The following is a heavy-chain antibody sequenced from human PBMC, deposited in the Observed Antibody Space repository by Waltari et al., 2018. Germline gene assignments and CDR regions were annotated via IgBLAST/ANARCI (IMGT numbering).Heavy chain of an antibody. CDR3: ARRGDYDYVWGSYRPYYYYMDV. V-gene: IGHV4-34*01. Sequence: QVQLQQWGAGLLKPSETLSLTCAVYGGSFSGYYWSWIRQPPGKGLEWIGEINQMGSTKYNPARKRRVTISVATSKNQFSLKLSSVTAADTAVYYCARRGDYDYVWGSYRPYYYYMDVWGKGTTVTVSS. CDR1: GGSFSGYY. D-gene: IGHD3-16*02. CDR2: INQMGST. J-gene: IGHJ6*03.